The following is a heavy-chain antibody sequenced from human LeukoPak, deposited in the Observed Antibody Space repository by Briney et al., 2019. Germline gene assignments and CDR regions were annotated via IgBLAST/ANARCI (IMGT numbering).Heavy chain of an antibody. Sequence: PGRSLRLSCAASVFTFSSYCMHWVRQAPCKGLEWVAVIWYDGSNKYYADSVKGRFTISRDNSKNTLYLQMNSLRAEDTAVYYCARVSTTVTPNDYWGQGTLVTVSS. CDR1: VFTFSSYC. D-gene: IGHD4-17*01. CDR2: IWYDGSNK. V-gene: IGHV3-33*01. CDR3: ARVSTTVTPNDY. J-gene: IGHJ4*02.